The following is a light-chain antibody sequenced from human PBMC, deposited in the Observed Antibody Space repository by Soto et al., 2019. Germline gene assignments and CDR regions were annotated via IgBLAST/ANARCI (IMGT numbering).Light chain of an antibody. Sequence: EIVMTQSPSTLSVSPGERATLSCRASQSVSSNLAWYQQKPGQAPRLLIYGASTRATGIPARFSGSGSGTEFTLTISDLQSEDFAVYFCQHYDIWPLTFGGGTKV. CDR2: GAS. V-gene: IGKV3-15*01. CDR3: QHYDIWPLT. J-gene: IGKJ4*01. CDR1: QSVSSN.